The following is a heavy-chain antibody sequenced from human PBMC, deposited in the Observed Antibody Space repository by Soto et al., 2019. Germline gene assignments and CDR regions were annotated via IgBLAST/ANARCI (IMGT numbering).Heavy chain of an antibody. V-gene: IGHV3-7*01. Sequence: DVQLVESGGGLVQPGGSLRLSCVASGFTFSSAWMSWVRHAPGKGLEWVANIKYDATDKNYVDSVEGRFTVSRDNTQKSVFLQMDSLRTEDTAVYYCTWCVSMFAAWGRGTLVTVSS. D-gene: IGHD2-8*01. CDR2: IKYDATDK. CDR3: TWCVSMFAA. J-gene: IGHJ4*02. CDR1: GFTFSSAW.